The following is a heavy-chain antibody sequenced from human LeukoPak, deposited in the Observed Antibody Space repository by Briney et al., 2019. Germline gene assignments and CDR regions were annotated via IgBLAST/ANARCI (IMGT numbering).Heavy chain of an antibody. J-gene: IGHJ4*02. Sequence: GGSLRLSCVASGFTFSSYGLHWVRQAPGKGLEWVALISYDGSKKYYAHSVKGRFTISRDDSKSTLYLQMNSLRAEDAAVYFCAKAPVTSCRGAYCYPFDSWGQGTLVTVSS. CDR1: GFTFSSYG. V-gene: IGHV3-30*18. CDR2: ISYDGSKK. CDR3: AKAPVTSCRGAYCYPFDS. D-gene: IGHD2-21*01.